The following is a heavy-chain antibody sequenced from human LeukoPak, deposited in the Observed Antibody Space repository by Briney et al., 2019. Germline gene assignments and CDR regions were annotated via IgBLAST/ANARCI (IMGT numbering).Heavy chain of an antibody. CDR2: IRYDGSDK. CDR1: GFTFSSYG. V-gene: IGHV3-30*02. Sequence: GGSLRLSCAASGFTFSSYGMHWVRQAPGKGLEWVAFIRYDGSDKYYTDSVKGRFTISRDNSKNTLYLQMNSLRAEDTAVYYCATDQYQMLLYYFDYWGQGTLVTVSS. CDR3: ATDQYQMLLYYFDY. D-gene: IGHD2-2*01. J-gene: IGHJ4*02.